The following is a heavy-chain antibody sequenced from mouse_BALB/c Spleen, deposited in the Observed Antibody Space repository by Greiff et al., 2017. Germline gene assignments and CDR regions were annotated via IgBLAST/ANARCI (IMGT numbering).Heavy chain of an antibody. CDR1: GFTFSSYA. CDR2: ISSGGST. Sequence: EVQVVESGGGLVKPGGSLKLSCAASGFTFSSYAMSWVRQTPEKRLEWVASISSGGSTYYPDSVKGRFTISRDNARNILYLQMSSLRSEDTAMYYCARDGYDSAWFAYWGQGTLVTVSA. J-gene: IGHJ3*01. V-gene: IGHV5-6-5*01. D-gene: IGHD2-2*01. CDR3: ARDGYDSAWFAY.